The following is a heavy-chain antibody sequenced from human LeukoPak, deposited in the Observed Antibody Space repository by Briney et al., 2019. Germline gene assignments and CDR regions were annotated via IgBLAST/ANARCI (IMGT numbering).Heavy chain of an antibody. Sequence: GGSLRLSCTASGLTFGDYAMSWFRQAPGKGLEWVGFIRSKAYGGTTEYAASVKGRFTISRDDSKSIAYLQMNSLKTEDTAVYYCTRDRDNWNYVSFDYWGQGTLDTVSS. CDR2: IRSKAYGGTT. V-gene: IGHV3-49*03. D-gene: IGHD1-7*01. CDR3: TRDRDNWNYVSFDY. CDR1: GLTFGDYA. J-gene: IGHJ4*02.